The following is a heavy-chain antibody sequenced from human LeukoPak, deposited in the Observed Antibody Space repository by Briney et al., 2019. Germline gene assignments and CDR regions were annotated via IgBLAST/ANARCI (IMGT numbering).Heavy chain of an antibody. V-gene: IGHV4-59*01. CDR3: AKARIPSGNGYYSD. J-gene: IGHJ4*02. D-gene: IGHD3-22*01. CDR2: ISSSGST. Sequence: KPSETLSLTCTVSGGSISTYYWTWIRQPPGKGLEWIGYISSSGSTKYNPSLKSRVTISVDTSKNQFSLKLSSVTAADTAVYYCAKARIPSGNGYYSDWGQGTLVTVSS. CDR1: GGSISTYY.